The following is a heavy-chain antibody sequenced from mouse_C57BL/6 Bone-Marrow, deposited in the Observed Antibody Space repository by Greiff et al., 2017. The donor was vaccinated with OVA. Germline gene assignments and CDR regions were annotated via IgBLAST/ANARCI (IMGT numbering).Heavy chain of an antibody. J-gene: IGHJ4*01. CDR2: ISNGGGST. CDR1: GFTFSDYY. Sequence: EVKVVESGGGLVQPGGSLKLSCAASGFTFSDYYMYWVRQTPEKRLEWVAYISNGGGSTYYPDTVKGRFTISRDNAKNTLYLQMSRLKSEDTAMYYCARGIDYDHVPYAMDYWGQGTSVTVSS. D-gene: IGHD2-4*01. CDR3: ARGIDYDHVPYAMDY. V-gene: IGHV5-12*01.